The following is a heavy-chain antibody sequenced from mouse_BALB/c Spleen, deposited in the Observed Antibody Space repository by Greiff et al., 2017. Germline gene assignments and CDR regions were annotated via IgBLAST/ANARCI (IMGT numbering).Heavy chain of an antibody. V-gene: IGHV1S81*02. CDR3: ARGGFGNYPFDY. Sequence: VQLQQSGAELVKPGASVKLSCKASGYTFTSYYMYWVKQRPGQGLEWIGEINPSNGGTNFNEKFKSKATLTVDKSSSTAYMQLSSPTSEDSAVYYCARGGFGNYPFDYWGQGTTLTVSS. CDR1: GYTFTSYY. CDR2: INPSNGGT. D-gene: IGHD2-1*01. J-gene: IGHJ2*01.